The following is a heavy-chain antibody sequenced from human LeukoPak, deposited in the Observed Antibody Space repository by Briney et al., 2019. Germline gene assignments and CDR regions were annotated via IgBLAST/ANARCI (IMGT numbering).Heavy chain of an antibody. J-gene: IGHJ4*02. V-gene: IGHV1-2*06. CDR3: ARARYYDSSGYFDY. Sequence: ASVKVSCKASGYTFTGYYMHWVRQAPGQGLEWMGRINPNSGGTNYAQKFQGRVTMTRDTSISTAYMEPSRLRSDDTAVYYCARARYYDSSGYFDYWGQGTLVTVSS. CDR1: GYTFTGYY. D-gene: IGHD3-22*01. CDR2: INPNSGGT.